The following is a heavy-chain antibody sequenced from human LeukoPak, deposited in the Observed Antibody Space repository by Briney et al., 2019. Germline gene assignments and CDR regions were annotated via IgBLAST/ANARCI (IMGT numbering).Heavy chain of an antibody. CDR2: IYSGGST. Sequence: GGSLRLSCAASGFTFSSYSMNWVRQAPGKGLEWVSVIYSGGSTYYADSVKGRFTISRDNSKNTLYLQLNSLRAEDTAAYYCARVQYSGTYSDAFDIWGQGTMVTVSS. J-gene: IGHJ3*02. CDR1: GFTFSSYS. CDR3: ARVQYSGTYSDAFDI. V-gene: IGHV3-66*01. D-gene: IGHD1-26*01.